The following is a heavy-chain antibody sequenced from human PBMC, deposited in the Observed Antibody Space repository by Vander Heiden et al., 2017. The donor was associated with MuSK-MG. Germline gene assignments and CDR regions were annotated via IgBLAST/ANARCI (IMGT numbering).Heavy chain of an antibody. V-gene: IGHV3-21*01. J-gene: IGHJ5*02. CDR2: ISSSSSYI. D-gene: IGHD3-3*01. CDR1: GFTFSSYS. Sequence: EVQLVESGGGLVKPGGSLSLSCAASGFTFSSYSMNWVRQAPGKGLEWVSSISSSSSYIYYADSVKGRVTISRDNAKNSLYLQMNSLRAEDTAVYYCARDTRVLEWLLPNWFDPWGQGTLVTVSS. CDR3: ARDTRVLEWLLPNWFDP.